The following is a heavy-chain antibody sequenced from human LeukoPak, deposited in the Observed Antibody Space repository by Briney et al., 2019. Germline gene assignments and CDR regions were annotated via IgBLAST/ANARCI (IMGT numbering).Heavy chain of an antibody. J-gene: IGHJ3*02. CDR3: AREPPLTTVVTPEDAFDI. D-gene: IGHD4-23*01. CDR1: GYTFTSYY. Sequence: ASVKVSRKASGYTFTSYYMHWLRQAPGQALEWMGIINPSGGSKSYAQKFQGRVTMTRGTSKSTVYMELSSLRSEDTAMYYCAREPPLTTVVTPEDAFDIWGQGTMVTVSS. CDR2: INPSGGSK. V-gene: IGHV1-46*01.